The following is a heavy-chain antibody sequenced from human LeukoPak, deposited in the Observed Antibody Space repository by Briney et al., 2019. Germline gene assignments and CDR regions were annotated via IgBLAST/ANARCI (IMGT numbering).Heavy chain of an antibody. V-gene: IGHV4-4*07. CDR2: IYTSGST. D-gene: IGHD3-22*01. Sequence: SETLSLTCTVSGGSISSYYWSWIRQPAGKGLEWIGRIYTSGSTNYNPSLKSRVTMSVDTSKNQFSLKLSSVTAADTAVYYCARDTSYYDSSGYYYDRDAFDIWGQGTMVTVSS. J-gene: IGHJ3*02. CDR1: GGSISSYY. CDR3: ARDTSYYDSSGYYYDRDAFDI.